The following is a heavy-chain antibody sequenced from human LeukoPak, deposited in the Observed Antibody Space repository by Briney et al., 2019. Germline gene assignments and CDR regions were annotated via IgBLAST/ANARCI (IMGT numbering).Heavy chain of an antibody. D-gene: IGHD3-10*01. CDR3: AYGGALDY. V-gene: IGHV3-53*01. CDR1: GFSVNSKY. J-gene: IGHJ4*02. Sequence: GGSLRLSCAASGFSVNSKYMAWVRQAPGKGLEWVSVIYSADSTYYADSVKGRFTLSRDNSKNTLYLQMNSLRAEDTAVYFCAYGGALDYWGQGTLVTASS. CDR2: IYSADST.